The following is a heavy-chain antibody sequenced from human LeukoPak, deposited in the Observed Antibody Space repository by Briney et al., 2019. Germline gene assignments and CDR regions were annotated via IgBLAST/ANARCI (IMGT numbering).Heavy chain of an antibody. Sequence: ASVKVSCKVSGYTLTELSMHWVRQAPGKGLEWMGGFDPEDGETIYAQKFQGRVTMTEDTSTDTAYMELSSLRSEDTAVYYCATATPTRGHWDAFDIWGQGTMVTVSS. D-gene: IGHD2-15*01. V-gene: IGHV1-24*01. J-gene: IGHJ3*02. CDR2: FDPEDGET. CDR1: GYTLTELS. CDR3: ATATPTRGHWDAFDI.